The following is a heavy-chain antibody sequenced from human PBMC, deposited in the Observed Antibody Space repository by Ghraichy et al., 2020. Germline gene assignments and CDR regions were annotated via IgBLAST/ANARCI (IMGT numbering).Heavy chain of an antibody. D-gene: IGHD3-10*01. V-gene: IGHV3-23*01. Sequence: GESLNISCAASGFTFSSYAMSWVRQAPGKGLEWVSAISGSGGSTYYTDSVKGRFTISRDNSKNTLYLQMNSLRAEDTAVYYCAKANYGSGSYYGYFDYWGQGTLVTVSS. J-gene: IGHJ4*02. CDR2: ISGSGGST. CDR3: AKANYGSGSYYGYFDY. CDR1: GFTFSSYA.